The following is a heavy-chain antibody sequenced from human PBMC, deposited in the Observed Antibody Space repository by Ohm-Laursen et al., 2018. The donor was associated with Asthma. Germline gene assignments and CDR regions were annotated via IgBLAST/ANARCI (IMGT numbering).Heavy chain of an antibody. CDR1: GYTFTDYG. Sequence: ASVKVSCKASGYTFTDYGISWVRQAPGQGLEWMGWISAKNGNTDFTQKLQGRVTLTTDTSTSTACMEVRSLTSDDTAVYYCARVSCNDDICYSLFYNWGQGTLVTVSS. CDR2: ISAKNGNT. J-gene: IGHJ4*02. V-gene: IGHV1-18*04. D-gene: IGHD2-15*01. CDR3: ARVSCNDDICYSLFYN.